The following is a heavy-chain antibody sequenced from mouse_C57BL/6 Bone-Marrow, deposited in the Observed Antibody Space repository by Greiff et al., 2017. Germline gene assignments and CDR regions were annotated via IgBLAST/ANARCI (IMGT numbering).Heavy chain of an antibody. V-gene: IGHV1-81*01. CDR3: ARYSYGSTPFAY. CDR2: IYPRSGNT. CDR1: GYTFTSYG. D-gene: IGHD1-1*01. Sequence: VQLQQSGAELARPGASVKLSCKASGYTFTSYGISWVKQRTGQGLEWIGEIYPRSGNTYYNEKFKGKATLTADQSSSTAYMELRSLTSEDSAVYFCARYSYGSTPFAYWGQGTLVTVSA. J-gene: IGHJ3*01.